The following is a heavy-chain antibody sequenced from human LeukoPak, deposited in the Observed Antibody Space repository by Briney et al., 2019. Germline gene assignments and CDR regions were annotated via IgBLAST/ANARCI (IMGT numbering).Heavy chain of an antibody. CDR2: IYTGGLT. V-gene: IGHV3-53*01. CDR3: AKDEAAAGGGLDY. CDR1: GFADSTKF. D-gene: IGHD6-13*01. J-gene: IGHJ4*02. Sequence: GGSLRLSCAASGFADSTKFMTWVRQPPAKGLEWVSVIYTGGLTYYADSVKGRFTISRDNSKNTLYLQMNNLKADDTAVYYCAKDEAAAGGGLDYWGQGTLVIVSS.